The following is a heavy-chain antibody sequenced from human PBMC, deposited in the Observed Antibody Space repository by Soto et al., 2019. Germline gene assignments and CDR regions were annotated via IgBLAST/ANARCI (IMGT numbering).Heavy chain of an antibody. Sequence: GSLRLSCAASGFTFSSYSMNWVRQAPGKGLEWVSSISSSSSYIYYADSVKGRFTISRDNAKNSLYLQMNSLRAEDTAVYYCARDLNSDYDFWSGIRGYFDYWGQGTLVTVSS. J-gene: IGHJ4*02. D-gene: IGHD3-3*01. CDR3: ARDLNSDYDFWSGIRGYFDY. CDR2: ISSSSSYI. V-gene: IGHV3-21*01. CDR1: GFTFSSYS.